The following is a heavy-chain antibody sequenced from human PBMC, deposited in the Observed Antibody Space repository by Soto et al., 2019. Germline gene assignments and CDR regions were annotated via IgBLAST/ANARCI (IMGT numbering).Heavy chain of an antibody. CDR2: STSNSGNS. J-gene: IGHJ4*01. Sequence: ASVKVSCKASGYTFTSYNINWVRQAPGQGLEWVAGSTSNSGNSDYAQKFQGRLTVTRDTSISTAYMELSSLRSDDTAVYYCVLLGVFDNWGQGTLVTVX. D-gene: IGHD3-3*01. CDR1: GYTFTSYN. V-gene: IGHV1-8*01. CDR3: VLLGVFDN.